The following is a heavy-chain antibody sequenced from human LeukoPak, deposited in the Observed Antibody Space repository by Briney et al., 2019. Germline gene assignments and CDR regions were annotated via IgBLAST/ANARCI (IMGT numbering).Heavy chain of an antibody. D-gene: IGHD5-24*01. V-gene: IGHV1-69*06. CDR2: IIPIFGTA. J-gene: IGHJ4*02. CDR3: ARRDGYNYFEGFRYDY. CDR1: GGTFSSYA. Sequence: SVKVSCKASGGTFSSYAISWVRQAPGQGLEWMGGIIPIFGTANYAQKFQGRVTITADKSTSTAYLQWSSLKSSDTAMYYCARRDGYNYFEGFRYDYWGQGTLVTVSS.